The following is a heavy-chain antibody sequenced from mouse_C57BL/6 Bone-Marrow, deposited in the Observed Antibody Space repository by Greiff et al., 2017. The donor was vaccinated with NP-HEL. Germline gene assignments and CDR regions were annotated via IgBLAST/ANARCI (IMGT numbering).Heavy chain of an antibody. CDR1: GFSLTSYA. Sequence: VQVVESGPGLVAPSQSLSITCTVSGFSLTSYAISWVRQPPGKGLEWLGVIWTGGGTNYNSALKSRLSISKDNSKSQVFLKMNSLQTDDTARYYCARNLDSSGSAWFAYWGQGTLVTVSA. CDR2: IWTGGGT. CDR3: ARNLDSSGSAWFAY. V-gene: IGHV2-9-1*01. J-gene: IGHJ3*01. D-gene: IGHD3-2*02.